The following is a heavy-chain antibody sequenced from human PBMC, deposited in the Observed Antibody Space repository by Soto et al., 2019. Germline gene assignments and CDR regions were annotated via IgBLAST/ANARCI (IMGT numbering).Heavy chain of an antibody. CDR1: GGSISSYY. J-gene: IGHJ3*02. V-gene: IGHV4-59*01. Sequence: TLSLTCTVSGGSISSYYWSWIRQPPGKGLEWIGYIYYSGSTNYNPSLKSRVTISVDTSKNQFSLKLSSVTAADTAVYYCARREGDAFDIWGQGTMVTVSS. CDR2: IYYSGST. CDR3: ARREGDAFDI.